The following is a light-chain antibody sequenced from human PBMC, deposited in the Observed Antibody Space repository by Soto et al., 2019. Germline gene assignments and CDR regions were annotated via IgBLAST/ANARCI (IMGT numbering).Light chain of an antibody. CDR2: DAS. CDR1: QSVSSY. J-gene: IGKJ1*01. Sequence: EIVLTQSPATLSLSPGERATLSCRASQSVSSYVAWYQQKPGQAPRLLIYDASNRATGIPARFSGSGSGTDFTLTISSLETEDFAVYYCQQRSNWPPWTFGQGTQVEIK. V-gene: IGKV3-11*01. CDR3: QQRSNWPPWT.